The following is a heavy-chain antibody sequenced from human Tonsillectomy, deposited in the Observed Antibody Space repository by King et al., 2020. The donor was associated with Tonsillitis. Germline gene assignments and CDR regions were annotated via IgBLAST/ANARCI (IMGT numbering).Heavy chain of an antibody. D-gene: IGHD6-19*01. Sequence: VQLPQWGAGLLKPSETLSLTCAVYGGSFSGYYWSWIRQPPGKGLEWIGEINHSGSTNYNPSLKSRVTISVDTSKNQFSLKLSSVTAADTAVYYCARGRSSGWYGGYGMDVWGQGTTVTVSS. CDR2: INHSGST. V-gene: IGHV4-34*01. J-gene: IGHJ6*02. CDR1: GGSFSGYY. CDR3: ARGRSSGWYGGYGMDV.